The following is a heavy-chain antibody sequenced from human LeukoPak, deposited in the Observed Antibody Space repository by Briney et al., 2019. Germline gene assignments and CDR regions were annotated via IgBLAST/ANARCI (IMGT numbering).Heavy chain of an antibody. CDR2: INHSGST. Sequence: SETLSLTCAVNGGSFSGYSWSWIRQPPGKGLEWIGEINHSGSTKYNPSLKSRVTISVDTSKKQLSLELSSMTAADTAVYYCARGYCSSTSCYGAAFDIWGQGTMVTVCS. D-gene: IGHD2-2*01. J-gene: IGHJ3*02. V-gene: IGHV4-34*01. CDR3: ARGYCSSTSCYGAAFDI. CDR1: GGSFSGYS.